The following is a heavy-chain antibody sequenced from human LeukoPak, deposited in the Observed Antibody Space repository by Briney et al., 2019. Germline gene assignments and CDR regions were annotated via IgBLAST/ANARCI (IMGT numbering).Heavy chain of an antibody. D-gene: IGHD2-15*01. CDR1: GFTFSSYA. CDR2: ISYDGSNK. CDR3: AREIDIVVVVAAFGSMDV. Sequence: GGSLRLSCAASGFTFSSYAMHWVRQAPGKGLEWVAVISYDGSNKYYADSVKGRFTISRDNSKNTLYLQMSSLRAEDTAVYYCAREIDIVVVVAAFGSMDVWGQGTTVTVSS. V-gene: IGHV3-30-3*01. J-gene: IGHJ6*02.